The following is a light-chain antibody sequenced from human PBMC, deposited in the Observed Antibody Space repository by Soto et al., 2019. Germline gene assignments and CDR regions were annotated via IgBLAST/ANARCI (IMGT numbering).Light chain of an antibody. V-gene: IGKV2-30*02. J-gene: IGKJ3*01. Sequence: DVVMTQSPLSLTVTPGQPASISCKSSQSLVHFGGDILLNWYHQRPGQSPRRLIYKVSNRDSGVPDRFSGSGSGTDFTLKISRVEAEDVGVYYCMQGTHWPFTFGPGTKVDIK. CDR2: KVS. CDR3: MQGTHWPFT. CDR1: QSLVHFGGDIL.